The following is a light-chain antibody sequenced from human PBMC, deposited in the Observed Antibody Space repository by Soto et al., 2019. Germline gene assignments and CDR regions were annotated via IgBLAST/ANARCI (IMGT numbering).Light chain of an antibody. CDR2: GAS. Sequence: DIVLTQSPGTLSLSPGEGATLSCTASQSVSSSHLAWYQQKPGQAPRLVIYGASSRATGIPDRFSGSGSGTDFTLTICRLEPEDFAVYYCQQYGGSPLYTFGQGTTLEIK. CDR1: QSVSSSH. J-gene: IGKJ2*01. CDR3: QQYGGSPLYT. V-gene: IGKV3-20*01.